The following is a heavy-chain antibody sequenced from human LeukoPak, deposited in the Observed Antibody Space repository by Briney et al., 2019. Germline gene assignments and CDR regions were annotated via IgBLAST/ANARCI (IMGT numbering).Heavy chain of an antibody. Sequence: ASVKVSCKVSGYTLTELSLHWVRQAPGKGLEWMGGFDPEDGETIYAQKFQGRVTMTEDTSTDTAYMELSSLRSEGTAVYYCATVGYPSNDYYYYYMDVWGKGTTVTVSS. J-gene: IGHJ6*03. CDR1: GYTLTELS. D-gene: IGHD5-18*01. CDR2: FDPEDGET. V-gene: IGHV1-24*01. CDR3: ATVGYPSNDYYYYYMDV.